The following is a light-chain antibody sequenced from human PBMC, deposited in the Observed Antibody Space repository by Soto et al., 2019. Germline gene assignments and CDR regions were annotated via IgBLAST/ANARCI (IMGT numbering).Light chain of an antibody. CDR1: QSVSSN. CDR2: AAS. J-gene: IGKJ4*01. V-gene: IGKV3-15*01. CDR3: QQYNNWPPLT. Sequence: EIVMTQSPATLSVSPGEGATLSCRASQSVSSNLAWYQQKPGQAPRLLIYAASTRATGIPARFRGSGSGTEITLTITSLQSEDFAVHYCQQYNNWPPLTFGGGTKVEIK.